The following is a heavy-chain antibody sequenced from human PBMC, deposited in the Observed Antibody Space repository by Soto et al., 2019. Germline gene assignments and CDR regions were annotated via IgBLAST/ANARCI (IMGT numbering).Heavy chain of an antibody. D-gene: IGHD6-19*01. V-gene: IGHV4-59*01. CDR3: ARSPGIAVAGQYGY. Sequence: SETLSLTCTVSGGSISSYYWSWIRQPPGKGLEWIGYIYYSGSTNYNPSLKSRVTISVDTSKNQFSLKLSSVTAADTAVYYCARSPGIAVAGQYGYWGQGTLVTVYS. CDR2: IYYSGST. CDR1: GGSISSYY. J-gene: IGHJ4*02.